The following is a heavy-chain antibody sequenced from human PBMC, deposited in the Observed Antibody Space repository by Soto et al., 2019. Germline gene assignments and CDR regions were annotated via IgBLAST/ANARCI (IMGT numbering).Heavy chain of an antibody. D-gene: IGHD6-19*01. CDR3: AKEKGDGWYYFDY. J-gene: IGHJ4*02. Sequence: GASVKVSCKASGGTFSSYTISWVRQAPGQGLEWMGRIIPILGIANYAQKFQGRVTITADKSTSTAYMELSSLRSEDTAVYYCAKEKGDGWYYFDYWGQGTLVTVSS. V-gene: IGHV1-69*04. CDR2: IIPILGIA. CDR1: GGTFSSYT.